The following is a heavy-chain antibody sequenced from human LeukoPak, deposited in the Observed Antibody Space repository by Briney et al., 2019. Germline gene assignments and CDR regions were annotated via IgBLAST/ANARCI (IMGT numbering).Heavy chain of an antibody. D-gene: IGHD2-2*01. CDR2: INSDGSDR. J-gene: IGHJ4*02. V-gene: IGHV3-74*01. CDR3: VRERYQAGLAALDF. CDR1: GFIFSGHW. Sequence: GGSLRLSRVASGFIFSGHWMHWVRQAPGKGLVWVSHINSDGSDRTYADSVRGRSTISRDNAKNTLYLQVNSLRVEDTAVYYCVRERYQAGLAALDFWGQGTPVTVS.